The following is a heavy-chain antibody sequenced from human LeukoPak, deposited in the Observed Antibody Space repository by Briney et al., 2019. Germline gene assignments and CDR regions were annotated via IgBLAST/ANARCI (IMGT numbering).Heavy chain of an antibody. D-gene: IGHD1-26*01. CDR3: ARTAGTFDI. Sequence: GGSLRLSCAASGFTFSSYSMNWVRQAPGKGLEWVSYITSSSSTIYYADSVKGRFTISRDNAKNSLCLQMNSLRDEDTAMYYCARTAGTFDIWGQGTMVTVSS. V-gene: IGHV3-48*02. CDR2: ITSSSSTI. CDR1: GFTFSSYS. J-gene: IGHJ3*02.